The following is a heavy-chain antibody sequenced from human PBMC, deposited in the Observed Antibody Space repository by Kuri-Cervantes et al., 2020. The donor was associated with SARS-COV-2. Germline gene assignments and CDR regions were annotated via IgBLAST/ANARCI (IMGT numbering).Heavy chain of an antibody. J-gene: IGHJ6*04. D-gene: IGHD2-8*01. CDR3: ARLVWYLDEMDV. CDR2: IYPGDSDT. Sequence: GGSLRLSCEGSGYSFTSYWIGWVRQMPGKGLEWMGIIYPGDSDTRYSPSFQGQVTISADKSISTAYLQWSSLKASDTAMYYCARLVWYLDEMDVWGKGTTVTVSS. V-gene: IGHV5-51*01. CDR1: GYSFTSYW.